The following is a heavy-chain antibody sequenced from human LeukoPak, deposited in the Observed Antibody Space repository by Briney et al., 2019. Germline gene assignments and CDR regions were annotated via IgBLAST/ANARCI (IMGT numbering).Heavy chain of an antibody. CDR3: ARGRRRSTIFGVVIIPSGAAGMDV. Sequence: ASVKVSCKASGGTFSSYAISWVRQATGQGLEWMGWMNPNSGNTGYAQKFQGRVTMTRNTSISTAYMELSSLRSEDTAVYYCARGRRRSTIFGVVIIPSGAAGMDVWGQGTTVTVSS. D-gene: IGHD3-3*01. CDR1: GGTFSSYA. CDR2: MNPNSGNT. J-gene: IGHJ6*02. V-gene: IGHV1-8*02.